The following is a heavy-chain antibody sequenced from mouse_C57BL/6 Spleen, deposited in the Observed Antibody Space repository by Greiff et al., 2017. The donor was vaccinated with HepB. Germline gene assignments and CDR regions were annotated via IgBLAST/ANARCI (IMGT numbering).Heavy chain of an antibody. CDR3: ERRYWDRGDAMDY. Sequence: VKLMESGPELVKPGASVKISCKASGYAFSSSWMNWVKQRPGRGLEWIGRIYPGVGDTNYNGKFKGKATLTADKSASPAYMQLSSLTSAVSAVYFCERRYWDRGDAMDYWGQGTSVTVSS. CDR2: IYPGVGDT. CDR1: GYAFSSSW. D-gene: IGHD4-1*01. J-gene: IGHJ4*01. V-gene: IGHV1-82*01.